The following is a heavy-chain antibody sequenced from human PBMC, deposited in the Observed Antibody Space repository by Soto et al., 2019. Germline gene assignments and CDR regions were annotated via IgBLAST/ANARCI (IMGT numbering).Heavy chain of an antibody. D-gene: IGHD5-12*01. J-gene: IGHJ6*03. CDR2: ISYDGSNK. CDR1: GFTFSSYG. Sequence: GSLRLSCAASGFTFSSYGMHWVRQAPGKGLEWVAVISYDGSNKYYADSVKGRFTISRDNSKNTLYLQMNSLRAEDTAVYYCAKDGIVATISYYYYMDVWGKGTTVTVSS. CDR3: AKDGIVATISYYYYMDV. V-gene: IGHV3-30*18.